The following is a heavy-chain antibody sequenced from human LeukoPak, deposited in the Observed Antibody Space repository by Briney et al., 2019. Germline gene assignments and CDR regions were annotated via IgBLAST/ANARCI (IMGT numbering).Heavy chain of an antibody. J-gene: IGHJ4*02. Sequence: PGGSLRHSCAASGFTFSSYWMSWVRQAPGKGLEWVANIKQDGSEEYYVDSVKGRFTISRDNAKNSLYLQMNSLRVEDTAVYYCTRDSGRRRGVFNVDYWGQGTLVTVSS. CDR1: GFTFSSYW. CDR2: IKQDGSEE. CDR3: TRDSGRRRGVFNVDY. D-gene: IGHD3-10*01. V-gene: IGHV3-7*01.